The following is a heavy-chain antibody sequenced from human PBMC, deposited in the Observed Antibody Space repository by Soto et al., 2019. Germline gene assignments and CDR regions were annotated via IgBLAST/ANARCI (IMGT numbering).Heavy chain of an antibody. J-gene: IGHJ3*02. D-gene: IGHD3-10*01. CDR1: GYNFILHG. CDR3: ARVWYDGNSGALDI. V-gene: IGHV1-18*01. Sequence: QGQLVQSVGEVKKPGASLKVSCKASGYNFILHGISWVRQAPGQGLEWMGWISAYNGNTNYAQNFQDRVTMTTDPSTSTVNMELRSLRSDDTAVYYCARVWYDGNSGALDIWGQGTKVTVSS. CDR2: ISAYNGNT.